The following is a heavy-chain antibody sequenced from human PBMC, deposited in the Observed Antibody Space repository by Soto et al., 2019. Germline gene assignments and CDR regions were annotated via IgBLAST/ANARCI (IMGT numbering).Heavy chain of an antibody. J-gene: IGHJ3*02. CDR3: ARGSQLRFLEWLLSRAFDI. V-gene: IGHV3-21*01. CDR1: GFTFSSYS. CDR2: ISSSSSSYI. Sequence: PGGSLRLSCAASGFTFSSYSMNWVRQAPGKGLEWVSSISSSSSSYIYYADSVKGRFTISRDNAKNSLYLQMNSLRAEDTAVYYCARGSQLRFLEWLLSRAFDIWGQGTMVTVSS. D-gene: IGHD3-3*01.